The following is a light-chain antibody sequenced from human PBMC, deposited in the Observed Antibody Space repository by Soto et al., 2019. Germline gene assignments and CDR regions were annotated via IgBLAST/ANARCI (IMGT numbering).Light chain of an antibody. V-gene: IGLV2-14*01. CDR1: SSDVGGYTY. Sequence: QSALTQPASVSGSPGQSITISCTGTSSDVGGYTYVSWYQQHPGKAPKLTIYDVSYRPSGVSNRFSGSKSGNTASLTISGLQAEDEADYYCCSSTSSNTYVFGTGTKVTVL. CDR2: DVS. J-gene: IGLJ1*01. CDR3: CSSTSSNTYV.